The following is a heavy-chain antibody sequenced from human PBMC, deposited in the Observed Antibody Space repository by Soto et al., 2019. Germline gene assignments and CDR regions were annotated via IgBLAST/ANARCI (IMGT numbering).Heavy chain of an antibody. CDR1: GDSITSGGYY. CDR2: IYHSGGA. CDR3: ARDYYRAGSQYYYYGMEV. Sequence: SETLSLTCPVSGDSITSGGYYWSWLRQPPGKGLEWIGYIYHSGGASYNPSLRGRAVISIDTSKNQFSLRLNAVTAADTATYYCARDYYRAGSQYYYYGMEVWGQGTKVTVSS. V-gene: IGHV4-31*03. J-gene: IGHJ6*02. D-gene: IGHD3-10*01.